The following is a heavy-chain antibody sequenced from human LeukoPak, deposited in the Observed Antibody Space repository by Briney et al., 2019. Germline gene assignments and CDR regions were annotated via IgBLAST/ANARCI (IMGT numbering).Heavy chain of an antibody. J-gene: IGHJ4*02. Sequence: PGGSLRLSCAASGFTFSSYAMNWVRQAPGKGLQWVSAISGSGGSTYYADSVKGRFTISRDNSKNTLYLQMNSLRAEDTAVYYCAKIGSYYYGGKFLDYWGQGTLVTVSS. V-gene: IGHV3-23*01. CDR2: ISGSGGST. CDR3: AKIGSYYYGGKFLDY. D-gene: IGHD3-10*01. CDR1: GFTFSSYA.